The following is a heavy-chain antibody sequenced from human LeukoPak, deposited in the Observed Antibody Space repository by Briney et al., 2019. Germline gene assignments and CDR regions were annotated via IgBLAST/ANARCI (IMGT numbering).Heavy chain of an antibody. D-gene: IGHD5-18*01. Sequence: SETLSLTCAVYGGSFSGYYWSWIRQPPGKGLEWIGEINHSGSTNYNPSLKSRVTISVDTSKNQFSLKLSSVTAADTAVCYCARGEGYSYGNWGQGTLVTVSS. CDR3: ARGEGYSYGN. CDR2: INHSGST. J-gene: IGHJ4*02. CDR1: GGSFSGYY. V-gene: IGHV4-34*01.